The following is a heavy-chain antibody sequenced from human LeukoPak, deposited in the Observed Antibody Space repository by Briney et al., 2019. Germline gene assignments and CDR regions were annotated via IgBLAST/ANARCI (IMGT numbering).Heavy chain of an antibody. J-gene: IGHJ4*02. V-gene: IGHV4-30-4*08. CDR2: IYFSGST. CDR3: TRNARPDY. D-gene: IGHD1-14*01. CDR1: GVSVGSGDYF. Sequence: SQTLSLTCTVSGVSVGSGDYFWSWIRQPPGKGLEWIGYIYFSGSTDSNPSLESRVTVSSDTSKNQFSLKLRSVTAADTAVYYCTRNARPDYWGQGLLVTVSS.